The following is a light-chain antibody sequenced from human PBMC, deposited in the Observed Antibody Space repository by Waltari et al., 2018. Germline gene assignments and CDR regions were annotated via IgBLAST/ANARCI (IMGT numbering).Light chain of an antibody. CDR2: EVK. CDR3: ASYVNSFALV. CDR1: TSDIGAYDL. V-gene: IGLV2-14*01. Sequence: HSALTQPASVSGSPGQSISISCAGTTSDIGAYDLVSWYQKYPGKAPKLIIYEVKNRPSDISPLFSASKSGDTASLTIFGLQAEDEAEYYCASYVNSFALVFGGGTKVSVL. J-gene: IGLJ2*01.